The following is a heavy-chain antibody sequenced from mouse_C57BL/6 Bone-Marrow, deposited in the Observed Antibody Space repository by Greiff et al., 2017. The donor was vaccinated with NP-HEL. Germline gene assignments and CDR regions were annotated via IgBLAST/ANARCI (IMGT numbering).Heavy chain of an antibody. CDR1: GFTFSDYY. J-gene: IGHJ1*03. CDR3: ARLPDAWYFDV. V-gene: IGHV5-16*01. CDR2: INYDGSST. Sequence: DVQLVESEGGLVQPGSSMKLSCTASGFTFSDYYMAWVRQVPEKGLEWVANINYDGSSTYYLDSLKSRFIISRDNAKNILYLQMSSLKSEDTATYYCARLPDAWYFDVWGTGTTVTVSS.